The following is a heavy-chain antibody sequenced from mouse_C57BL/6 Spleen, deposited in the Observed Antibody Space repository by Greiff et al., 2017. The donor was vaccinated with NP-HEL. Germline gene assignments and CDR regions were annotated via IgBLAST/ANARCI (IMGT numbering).Heavy chain of an antibody. CDR3: ARPYYSNYGSAMDY. Sequence: EVKLVESGGGLVKPGGSLKLSCAASGFTFSDYGMHWVRQAPEKGLEWVAYISSGSSTIYYADTVKGRFTISRDNAKNTLFLQMTSLRSEDTAMYYCARPYYSNYGSAMDYWGQGTSVTVSS. CDR2: ISSGSSTI. V-gene: IGHV5-17*01. D-gene: IGHD2-5*01. CDR1: GFTFSDYG. J-gene: IGHJ4*01.